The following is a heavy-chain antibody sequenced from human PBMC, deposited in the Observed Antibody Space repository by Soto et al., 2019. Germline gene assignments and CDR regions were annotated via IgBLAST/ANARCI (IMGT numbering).Heavy chain of an antibody. CDR1: GFTFDDYA. CDR3: AKDGGRGDYCSSTSCLLDY. D-gene: IGHD2-2*01. Sequence: PGGSRRLSCAASGFTFDDYAMHWGRQAPGKGLEWGSGISWNSGSIGYADSAKGRFTISRDNAKNCLYLQMNSLRAEDTALYYCAKDGGRGDYCSSTSCLLDYWRQRTLVTVSS. CDR2: ISWNSGSI. J-gene: IGHJ4*02. V-gene: IGHV3-9*01.